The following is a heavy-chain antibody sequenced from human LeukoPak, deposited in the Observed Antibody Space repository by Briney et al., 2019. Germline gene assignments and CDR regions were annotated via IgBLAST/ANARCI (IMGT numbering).Heavy chain of an antibody. V-gene: IGHV4-34*01. Sequence: PSETLSLTCTVSGDSISTYYWSWIRQPPGKGLEWIGEINHSGSTNYNPSLKSRVTISVDTSNNQVSLKVSSVTAADTAVYYCARSTRSWFDPWGQGTLVTVSS. CDR1: GDSISTYY. D-gene: IGHD3-10*01. CDR2: INHSGST. J-gene: IGHJ5*02. CDR3: ARSTRSWFDP.